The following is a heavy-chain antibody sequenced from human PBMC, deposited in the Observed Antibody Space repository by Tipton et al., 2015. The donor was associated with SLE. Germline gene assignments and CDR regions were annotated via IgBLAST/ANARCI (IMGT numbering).Heavy chain of an antibody. CDR3: ARVRPPLSIFGVVKGTDYYYMDV. CDR1: GGSFSGYY. V-gene: IGHV4-34*01. J-gene: IGHJ6*03. Sequence: TLSFTCVVYGGSFSGYYWSWIRQPPGKGLEWIGEINHSGSTNYNPSLKSRVTISVDTSKNQFSLKLSSVTAADTAVYYCARVRPPLSIFGVVKGTDYYYMDVWGKGTTVTVSS. D-gene: IGHD3-3*01. CDR2: INHSGST.